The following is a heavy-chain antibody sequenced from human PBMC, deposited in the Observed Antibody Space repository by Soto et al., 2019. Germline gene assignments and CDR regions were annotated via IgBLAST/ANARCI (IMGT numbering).Heavy chain of an antibody. J-gene: IGHJ3*02. CDR1: GFTFSSYS. Sequence: GGSLRLSCAASGFTFSSYSMNWVRQAPGKGLEWVSSISSSSSYIYYADSVKGRFTISRDNAKNSLYLQMNSLRAEDTAVYYCARVYYEFWSGHHSAFDIWGQGTMVTVSS. D-gene: IGHD3-3*01. CDR3: ARVYYEFWSGHHSAFDI. V-gene: IGHV3-21*01. CDR2: ISSSSSYI.